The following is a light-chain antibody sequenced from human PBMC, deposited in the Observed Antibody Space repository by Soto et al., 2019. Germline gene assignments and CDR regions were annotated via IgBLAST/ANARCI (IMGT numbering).Light chain of an antibody. CDR1: QSVLYSSNNNNY. CDR2: LAS. V-gene: IGKV4-1*01. J-gene: IGKJ1*01. CDR3: QQYYRPWT. Sequence: DIVMTQSPASLAVSLGERATINCKSSQSVLYSSNNNNYLAWYQQKPGQPPKLLIYLASTRESGVPDRFSGSGSGTDFTLTISSLQAEDVAVYYCQQYYRPWTFGQGTKVEIK.